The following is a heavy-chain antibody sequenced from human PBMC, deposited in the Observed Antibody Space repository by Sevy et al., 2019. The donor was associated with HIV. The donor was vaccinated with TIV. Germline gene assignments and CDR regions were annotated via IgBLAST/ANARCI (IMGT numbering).Heavy chain of an antibody. D-gene: IGHD2-2*01. CDR3: ARDLILARGYCSSTSCAADKIYYYYGMDV. CDR1: GFTFSSYS. J-gene: IGHJ6*02. CDR2: ISSSSSYI. V-gene: IGHV3-21*01. Sequence: GGSLRLSCAASGFTFSSYSMNWVRQAPGKGLEWVSSISSSSSYIYYADSVKGRFTISRDNAKNSLYLQMNSVRAEDTAVYYCARDLILARGYCSSTSCAADKIYYYYGMDVWGQGTTVTVSS.